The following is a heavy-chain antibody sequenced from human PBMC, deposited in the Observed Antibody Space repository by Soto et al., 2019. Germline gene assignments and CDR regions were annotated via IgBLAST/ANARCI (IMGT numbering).Heavy chain of an antibody. CDR3: SSRLGDLSYTDSRIDY. J-gene: IGHJ4*02. CDR1: GFTFSRYA. CDR2: ISGRGDRA. Sequence: EVQLMESGGGLAQPGGSLTLSCVGSGFTFSRYAMAWVRQAPGKGLEWVAGISGRGDRAYYADSVDGRFTASRDNRKKTTYLHMSSLRIEDTAVYYCSSRLGDLSYTDSRIDYWGPGTLVTVSS. D-gene: IGHD3-16*02. V-gene: IGHV3-23*01.